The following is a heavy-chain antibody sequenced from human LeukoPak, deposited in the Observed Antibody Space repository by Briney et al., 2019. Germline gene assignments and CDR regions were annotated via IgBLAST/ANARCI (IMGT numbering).Heavy chain of an antibody. Sequence: TSETLSLTCAVSGGTISSGGYSWSWIRQPPGKGLEWIGYIYHSGSTYCNPSLKSRVTISVDRSKNQFSLKLSSVTAPDTAVYYCARAASTTTLDYWGQGTLVTVSS. CDR3: ARAASTTTLDY. V-gene: IGHV4-30-2*01. J-gene: IGHJ4*02. D-gene: IGHD1-1*01. CDR2: IYHSGST. CDR1: GGTISSGGYS.